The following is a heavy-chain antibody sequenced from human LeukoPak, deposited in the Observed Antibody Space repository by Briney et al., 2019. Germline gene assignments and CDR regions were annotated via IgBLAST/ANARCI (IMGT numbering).Heavy chain of an antibody. Sequence: ASVKVSCKASGYTFTGYYMHWVRQAPGQGLEWMGWISAYNGNTNYAQKLQGRVTMTTDTSTSTAYMELRSLRSDDTAVYYCARDTVVTARYYYGMDVWGQGTTVTVSS. V-gene: IGHV1-18*04. CDR3: ARDTVVTARYYYGMDV. D-gene: IGHD4-23*01. CDR1: GYTFTGYY. J-gene: IGHJ6*02. CDR2: ISAYNGNT.